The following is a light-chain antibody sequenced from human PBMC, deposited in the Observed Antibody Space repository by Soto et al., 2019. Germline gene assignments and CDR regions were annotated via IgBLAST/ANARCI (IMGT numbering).Light chain of an antibody. CDR2: GVF. Sequence: ETVLTQSPGTVSLSPGERATLSCTTSQSVRSNYLAWYQQKPGQAPRLLIYGVFNRATGIPDRFSGSGSGTDFTLTISGLEPEDSAVYYCQRYDGSPRTFGQGTKVEI. V-gene: IGKV3-20*01. CDR3: QRYDGSPRT. CDR1: QSVRSNY. J-gene: IGKJ2*01.